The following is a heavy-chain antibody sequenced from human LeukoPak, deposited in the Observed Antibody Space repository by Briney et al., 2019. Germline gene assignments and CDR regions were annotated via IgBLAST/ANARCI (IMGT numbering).Heavy chain of an antibody. D-gene: IGHD3-16*01. CDR3: ATYTHWVAGDV. Sequence: GGPLRLSCAASGFTFSDSWMSWVRQAPGKGLEWVANMNQDGSAKGYVDSVKGRFTISRDNARNSLYLHMSSLRPEDTAVYYCATYTHWVAGDVWGQGTTVTVSS. V-gene: IGHV3-7*01. CDR1: GFTFSDSW. J-gene: IGHJ6*02. CDR2: MNQDGSAK.